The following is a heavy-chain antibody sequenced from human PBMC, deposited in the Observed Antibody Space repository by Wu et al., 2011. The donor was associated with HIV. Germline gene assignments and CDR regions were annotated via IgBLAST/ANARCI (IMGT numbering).Heavy chain of an antibody. CDR3: ARDRGYSYGYLDYYYMDV. V-gene: IGHV1-2*02. CDR1: GYTFTGYY. Sequence: QVQLVQSGAEVKKPGASVKVSCKTSGYTFTGYYMHWVRQAPGQGLEWMGWINPNSGGTIYAQKFQDRVTMTRDTSISTAYMELSRLRSDDTAVYYCARDRGYSYGYLDYYYMDVWGKGTTVTVSS. CDR2: INPNSGGT. J-gene: IGHJ6*03. D-gene: IGHD5-18*01.